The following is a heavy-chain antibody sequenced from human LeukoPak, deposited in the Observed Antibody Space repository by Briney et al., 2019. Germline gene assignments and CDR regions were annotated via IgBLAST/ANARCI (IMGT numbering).Heavy chain of an antibody. CDR3: ANSFLEGFDP. CDR2: IYPGDSDT. V-gene: IGHV5-51*01. Sequence: GESLKISCKGSGYTFTTHWIGWVRQMPGKGLEWMGIIYPGDSDTRYSPSFQGQVTISADKSINTAYLQWSSLKASDTAMYYCANSFLEGFDPWGQGTLVTVSS. J-gene: IGHJ5*02. CDR1: GYTFTTHW. D-gene: IGHD2-15*01.